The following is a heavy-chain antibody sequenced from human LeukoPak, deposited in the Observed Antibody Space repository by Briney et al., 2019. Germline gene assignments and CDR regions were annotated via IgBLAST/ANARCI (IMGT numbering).Heavy chain of an antibody. CDR3: ARVGPVSGSPDWFFDL. D-gene: IGHD1-26*01. CDR2: IYSSGTT. Sequence: SETLSLTCTVSGGSITYYCWSWIRQPAGKGLEWIRRIYSSGTTNYNPSLKSRVTMSVDTSKKQFSLKLSSVTAADTAVYYCARVGPVSGSPDWFFDLWGRGTLVTVSS. J-gene: IGHJ2*01. CDR1: GGSITYYC. V-gene: IGHV4-4*07.